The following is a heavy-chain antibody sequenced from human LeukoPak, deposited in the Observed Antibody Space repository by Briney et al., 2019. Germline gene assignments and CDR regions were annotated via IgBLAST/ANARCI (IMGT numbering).Heavy chain of an antibody. V-gene: IGHV1-2*02. Sequence: GASVKVSRKASGYTFTGYYMHWVRQAPGQGLEWMGWINPNSGGTNYAQKFQGRVTMTRDTSISTAYMELSRLRSDDTAVYYCASSHYDILTGYDYWGQGTLVTVSS. CDR1: GYTFTGYY. CDR3: ASSHYDILTGYDY. J-gene: IGHJ4*02. CDR2: INPNSGGT. D-gene: IGHD3-9*01.